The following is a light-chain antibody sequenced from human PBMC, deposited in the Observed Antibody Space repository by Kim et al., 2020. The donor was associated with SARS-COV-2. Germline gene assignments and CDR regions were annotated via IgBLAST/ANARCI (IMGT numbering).Light chain of an antibody. V-gene: IGKV3-11*01. CDR1: QSVSSY. Sequence: LSPGERATLSSRASQSVSSYLAWYQQKPGQAPRLLIYDASNRATGIPARFSGSGSGTDFTLTMGSLEPEDFAVYYCQQRGNWPLTFGGGIKVDIK. CDR3: QQRGNWPLT. CDR2: DAS. J-gene: IGKJ4*01.